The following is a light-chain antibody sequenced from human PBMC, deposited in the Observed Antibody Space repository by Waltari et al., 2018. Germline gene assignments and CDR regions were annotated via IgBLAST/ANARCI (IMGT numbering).Light chain of an antibody. J-gene: IGKJ1*01. V-gene: IGKV1-6*01. CDR1: QAIRNE. Sequence: AIQMTQSPSSLSASVGDRVTITCRASQAIRNELAWFQQQPGKAPKLLIYGASTLQSRVSSRFSGSGSGTDFTLAISSLQPEDFATYYCLQDYTFPRTFGQGTKVEIK. CDR2: GAS. CDR3: LQDYTFPRT.